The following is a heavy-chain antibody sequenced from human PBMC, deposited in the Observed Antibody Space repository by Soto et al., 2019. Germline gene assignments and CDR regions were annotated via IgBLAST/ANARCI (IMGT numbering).Heavy chain of an antibody. CDR3: ARDPPYSSSWSYFDY. V-gene: IGHV3-21*01. CDR2: ITSTGSYI. J-gene: IGHJ4*02. Sequence: EVQLVESGGGLVKPGGSLRVSCAASGFTFSDYSMNWVRQAPGKGLEWLSSITSTGSYIYYADSVKGRFTISRDNAGSSLFLQMNSLRAEDTAMYYCARDPPYSSSWSYFDYWGQGTLLTVSS. D-gene: IGHD6-13*01. CDR1: GFTFSDYS.